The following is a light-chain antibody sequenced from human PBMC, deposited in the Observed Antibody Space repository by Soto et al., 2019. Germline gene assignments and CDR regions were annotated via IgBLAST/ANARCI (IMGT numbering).Light chain of an antibody. CDR3: QQCGSSPIT. V-gene: IGKV3-20*01. CDR2: GAS. J-gene: IGKJ5*01. Sequence: EVVLTQSPGTLSLSPGERATLSCRASQSVASSLLAWYQQKPGQAPRLLIYGASSRATGSPDRFSGSGSGTDFTLTISRLDPEDFAVYYCQQCGSSPITFGQGTRLEIK. CDR1: QSVASSL.